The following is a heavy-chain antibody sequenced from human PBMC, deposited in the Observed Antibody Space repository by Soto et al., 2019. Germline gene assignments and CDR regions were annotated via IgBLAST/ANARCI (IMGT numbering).Heavy chain of an antibody. Sequence: ASVKVSCKASGYTFTSFGITWVRQAPGQGFEWMGWISAYNGNTNYAQKLQGRVTMTTDTSTSTAYMELRSLRSDDTAVYYCARGYCSSTSCFEYSSSSGNYYYYMDVWGKGTTVTVSS. V-gene: IGHV1-18*01. D-gene: IGHD2-2*01. CDR2: ISAYNGNT. CDR3: ARGYCSSTSCFEYSSSSGNYYYYMDV. J-gene: IGHJ6*03. CDR1: GYTFTSFG.